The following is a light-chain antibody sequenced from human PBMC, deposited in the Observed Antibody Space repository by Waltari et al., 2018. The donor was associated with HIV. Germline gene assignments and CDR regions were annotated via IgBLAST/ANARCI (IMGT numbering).Light chain of an antibody. J-gene: IGKJ1*01. CDR3: QQYGSPPRT. V-gene: IGKV3-20*01. Sequence: EIVSTQSPGTLSLSPEDRATLSCRPSQSLSRSNLAWYQQKPGQAPRLLIYGASIRATGIPYRFSGSGSGTDFTLTISRLESEDFAVYYCQQYGSPPRTFGQGTKVEIK. CDR2: GAS. CDR1: QSLSRSN.